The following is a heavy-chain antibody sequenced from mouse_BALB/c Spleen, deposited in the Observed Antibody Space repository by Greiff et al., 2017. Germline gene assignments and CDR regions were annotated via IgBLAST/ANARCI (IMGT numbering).Heavy chain of an antibody. CDR3: ARRPFYYGSSYGAMDY. V-gene: IGHV5-17*02. CDR2: ISSGSSTI. D-gene: IGHD1-1*01. CDR1: GFTFSSFG. Sequence: EVKLVESGGGLVQPGGSRKLSCAASGFTFSSFGMHWVRQAPEKGLEWVAYISSGSSTIYYADTVKGRFTISRDNPKNTLFLQMTSLRSEDTAMYYCARRPFYYGSSYGAMDYWGQGTSVTVSS. J-gene: IGHJ4*01.